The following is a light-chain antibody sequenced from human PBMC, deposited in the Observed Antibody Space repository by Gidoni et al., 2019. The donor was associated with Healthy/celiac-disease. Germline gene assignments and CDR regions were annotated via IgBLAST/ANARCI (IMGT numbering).Light chain of an antibody. V-gene: IGKV1-8*01. J-gene: IGKJ5*01. Sequence: SSYLAWYQQQPGKAPKLLIFAASTVQSGAPSRCSGSGSGTDFTLTISFVHSEDFATYYFQQYYSYPITFGQGTRLEIK. CDR1: SSY. CDR3: QQYYSYPIT. CDR2: AAS.